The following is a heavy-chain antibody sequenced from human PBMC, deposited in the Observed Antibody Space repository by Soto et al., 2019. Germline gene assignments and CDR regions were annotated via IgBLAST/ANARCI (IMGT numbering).Heavy chain of an antibody. Sequence: GASVKVSCKASGGTFSSYAISWVRHAPGQGXEWMGGIIPIFGTANYAQKFQGRVTITADESTSTAYMELSSLRSEDTAVYYCARDDVVVPSEAYYYYGMDVWGQGTTVTVSS. D-gene: IGHD2-2*01. CDR3: ARDDVVVPSEAYYYYGMDV. V-gene: IGHV1-69*13. J-gene: IGHJ6*02. CDR1: GGTFSSYA. CDR2: IIPIFGTA.